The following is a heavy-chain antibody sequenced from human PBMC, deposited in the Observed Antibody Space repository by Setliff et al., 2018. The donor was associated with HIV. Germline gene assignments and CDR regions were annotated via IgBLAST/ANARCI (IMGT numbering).Heavy chain of an antibody. V-gene: IGHV4-34*01. CDR2: INHGGTT. Sequence: PSETLSLTCAVYSGSFSDTYWTWIRQPPGKGLEWVGDINHGGTTNYNPSLKGRVAISIDGSEKQFSLRLTSVTAADTSVYYCARGLRSSNWYGDKYFYYMDVWGKGTTVTVSS. D-gene: IGHD6-13*01. CDR3: ARGLRSSNWYGDKYFYYMDV. J-gene: IGHJ6*04. CDR1: SGSFSDTY.